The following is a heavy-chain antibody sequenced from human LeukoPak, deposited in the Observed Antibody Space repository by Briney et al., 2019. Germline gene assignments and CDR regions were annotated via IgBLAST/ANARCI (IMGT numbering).Heavy chain of an antibody. CDR2: IYTSGST. CDR1: GGSISSYY. J-gene: IGHJ4*02. CDR3: ARAGYCSGVSCYSAVPGKY. V-gene: IGHV4-4*07. Sequence: SETLSLTCTVSGGSISSYYWSWIRQPAGKGLEWIGRIYTSGSTNYNASLKSRVSMSVDTSKNQFSLQLGSVTPTDTAVHYCARAGYCSGVSCYSAVPGKYWGQGALVTVSS. D-gene: IGHD2-15*01.